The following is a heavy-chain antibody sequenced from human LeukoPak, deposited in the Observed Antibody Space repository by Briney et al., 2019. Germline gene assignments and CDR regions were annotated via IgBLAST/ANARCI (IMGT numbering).Heavy chain of an antibody. CDR1: GFTFSSYA. CDR3: AKYRARFYYFDY. D-gene: IGHD6-6*01. Sequence: PGGSLRLSCAASGFTFSSYAMSWVRQAPGKGLEWVSAIRGSGGSTYHADSVKGRFTISRDNSKNTLYLQMNSLRAEDTAVYYCAKYRARFYYFDYWGQGTLVTVSS. J-gene: IGHJ4*02. CDR2: IRGSGGST. V-gene: IGHV3-23*01.